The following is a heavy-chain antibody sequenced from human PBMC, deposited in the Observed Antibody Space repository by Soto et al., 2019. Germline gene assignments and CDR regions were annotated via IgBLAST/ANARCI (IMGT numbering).Heavy chain of an antibody. Sequence: GGSLRLSCAASGFTFSSYWMHWVRQAPGKGLVWVSRINSDGSSTSYADSVKGRFTISRDNAKNTLYLQMNSLRAEDMAVYYCARDLGAYYYDSSGYYYDASEYFDYWGQGTLVTVSS. CDR2: INSDGSST. J-gene: IGHJ4*02. D-gene: IGHD3-22*01. CDR3: ARDLGAYYYDSSGYYYDASEYFDY. CDR1: GFTFSSYW. V-gene: IGHV3-74*01.